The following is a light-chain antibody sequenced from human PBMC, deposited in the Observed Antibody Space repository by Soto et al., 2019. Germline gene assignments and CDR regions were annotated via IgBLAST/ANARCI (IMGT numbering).Light chain of an antibody. CDR2: DAS. Sequence: LTQSTGTLSLSPGESATLSCRASHSVGRTYLAWFQHKPDQAPRLLIYDASNRATAGPDRFSGSGSVTDFALSVSRLEPEDFAVYYCHQYDVSPLTFGGGTRVEIK. CDR1: HSVGRTY. J-gene: IGKJ4*01. CDR3: HQYDVSPLT. V-gene: IGKV3-20*01.